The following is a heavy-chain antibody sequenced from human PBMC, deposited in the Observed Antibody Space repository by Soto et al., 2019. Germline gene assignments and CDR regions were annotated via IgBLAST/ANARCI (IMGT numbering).Heavy chain of an antibody. J-gene: IGHJ4*02. V-gene: IGHV2-5*02. CDR3: AYCGYYSSSWFPDY. CDR2: IYWVDDK. Sequence: QITLKESGPSLVKPTQTRTLTCTFSGFSLTTNGVGVGRIRQSPGEALAWLALIYWVDDKRYSPSLKSRLTITKDTSKNQVVLTMTNMDSVDTATYYCAYCGYYSSSWFPDYWGQGTLVTVSS. CDR1: GFSLTTNGVG. D-gene: IGHD6-13*01.